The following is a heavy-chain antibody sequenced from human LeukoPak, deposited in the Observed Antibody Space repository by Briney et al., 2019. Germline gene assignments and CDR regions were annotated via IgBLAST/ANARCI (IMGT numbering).Heavy chain of an antibody. CDR3: ARGRGRYSSGRYVDYYYYGMDV. V-gene: IGHV4-59*12. J-gene: IGHJ6*02. D-gene: IGHD6-19*01. CDR2: IYYSGST. Sequence: SETLSLTCTVSGGSISSYYWSWIRQPPGKGLEWIGYIYYSGSTNYNPSLKSRVTISVDTSKNQFSLKLSSVTAADTAVYYCARGRGRYSSGRYVDYYYYGMDVWGQGTTVTVSS. CDR1: GGSISSYY.